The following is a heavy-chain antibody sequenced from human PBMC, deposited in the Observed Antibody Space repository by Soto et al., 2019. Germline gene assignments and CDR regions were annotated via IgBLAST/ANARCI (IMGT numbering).Heavy chain of an antibody. CDR3: AKDQPGTTGGYYYGMDV. V-gene: IGHV3-23*01. Sequence: GGSLRLSCAASGFTFSSYAMSWVRQAPGKGLEWVSAISGSGGSTYYAGSVKGRFTISRDNSKNTLYLQMNSLRAEDTAVYYCAKDQPGTTGGYYYGMDVWGQGTTVTVSS. CDR2: ISGSGGST. CDR1: GFTFSSYA. J-gene: IGHJ6*02. D-gene: IGHD1-7*01.